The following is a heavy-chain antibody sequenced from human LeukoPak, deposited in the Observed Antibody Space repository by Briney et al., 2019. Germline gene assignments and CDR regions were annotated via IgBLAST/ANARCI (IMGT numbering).Heavy chain of an antibody. V-gene: IGHV3-30-3*01. CDR1: GFTFSSYA. D-gene: IGHD2-2*01. Sequence: GGSLRLSCAASGFTFSSYAMHWVRQAPGKGLEWVAVISYDGSNKYYADSVKGRFTISRDNSKNTLYLQMNSLRAEDTAVYYCARGRCSSTSCYFSFEPFSDYWGQGTLVTVSS. CDR2: ISYDGSNK. J-gene: IGHJ4*02. CDR3: ARGRCSSTSCYFSFEPFSDY.